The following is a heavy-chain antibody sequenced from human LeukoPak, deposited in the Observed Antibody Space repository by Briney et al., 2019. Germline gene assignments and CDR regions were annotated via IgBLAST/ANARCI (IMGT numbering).Heavy chain of an antibody. V-gene: IGHV1-18*01. CDR2: ISAYNGNT. CDR3: ARDPPSVSRPNYYDSSGPAGAFDI. Sequence: ASVKVSCKASGYTFTSYGISWVRQAPGQGLEWMGWISAYNGNTNYAQKLQGRVTMTTDTSTSTAYMELRSLRSDDTAVYYCARDPPSVSRPNYYDSSGPAGAFDIWGQGTMVTVSS. J-gene: IGHJ3*02. CDR1: GYTFTSYG. D-gene: IGHD3-22*01.